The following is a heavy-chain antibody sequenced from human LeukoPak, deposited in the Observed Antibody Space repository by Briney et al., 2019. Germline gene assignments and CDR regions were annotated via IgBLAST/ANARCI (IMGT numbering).Heavy chain of an antibody. CDR1: GYTFNSSY. CDR3: ARAYYESSAYRQAVYFDY. J-gene: IGHJ4*02. V-gene: IGHV1-46*02. CDR2: INPSDDST. Sequence: ASVKVSCKASGYTFNSSYMHWVRRAPGQGLEWMGIINPSDDSTRYAQKFQGRVTMTKDTSTNTVYMHLSSLSSDDTAVYYCARAYYESSAYRQAVYFDYWGQGTLVTVST. D-gene: IGHD3-22*01.